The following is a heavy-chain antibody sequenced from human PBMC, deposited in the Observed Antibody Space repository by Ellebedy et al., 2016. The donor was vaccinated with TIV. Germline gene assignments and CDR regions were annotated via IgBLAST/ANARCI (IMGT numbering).Heavy chain of an antibody. CDR3: AKETFNDVDLKVWGVLDI. Sequence: GESLKISCTASGFTVSSDYMSWVRQAPGKGLEWVSVSHRDGDTNYADSVKGRFIVSRDKSRNTLYLQMTGPSVEDTAVYYCAKETFNDVDLKVWGVLDIWGQGTMVTVSS. V-gene: IGHV3-66*01. J-gene: IGHJ3*02. CDR1: GFTVSSDY. CDR2: SHRDGDT. D-gene: IGHD5/OR15-5a*01.